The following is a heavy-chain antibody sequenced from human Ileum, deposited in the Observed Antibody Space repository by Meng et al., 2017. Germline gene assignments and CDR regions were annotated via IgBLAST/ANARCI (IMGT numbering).Heavy chain of an antibody. CDR3: AKDQPVVVAPTPNAFDI. CDR1: GFTFNSFP. V-gene: IGHV3-23*01. CDR2: ISGSGGRT. Sequence: GESLKISCAASGFTFNSFPMNWVRQAPGKGLEWVSSISGSGGRTNYADSVKGRFTVSRDNYGNTLYLQMNSLRAEDTAVYYCAKDQPVVVAPTPNAFDIWGQGTMVTVSS. J-gene: IGHJ3*02. D-gene: IGHD2-15*01.